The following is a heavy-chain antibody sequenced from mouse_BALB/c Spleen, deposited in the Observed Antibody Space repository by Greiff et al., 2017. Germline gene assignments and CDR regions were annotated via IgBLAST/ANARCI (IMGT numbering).Heavy chain of an antibody. V-gene: IGHV5-6*01. CDR1: GFTFSSYG. Sequence: VKLVESGGDLVKPGGSLKLSCAASGFTFSSYGMSWVRQTPDKRLEWVATISSGGSYTYYPDSVKGRFTISRDNAKNTLYLQMSSLKSEDTAMYYCARQDSYYFDYWGQGTTLTVSS. CDR2: ISSGGSYT. J-gene: IGHJ2*01. CDR3: ARQDSYYFDY.